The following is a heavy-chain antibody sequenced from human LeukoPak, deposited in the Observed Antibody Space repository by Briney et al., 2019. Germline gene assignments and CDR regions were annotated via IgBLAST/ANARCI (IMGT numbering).Heavy chain of an antibody. V-gene: IGHV3-48*01. CDR3: ASSYGSGSYSS. Sequence: GGSLRLSCAASGFAFSSYSMNWVRQAPGKGLEWVSYISSSSSTIYYADSVKGRFTISRDNAKNSLYLRMNSLRAEDTAVYYCASSYGSGSYSSWGQGTLVTVSS. CDR2: ISSSSSTI. D-gene: IGHD3-10*01. J-gene: IGHJ5*02. CDR1: GFAFSSYS.